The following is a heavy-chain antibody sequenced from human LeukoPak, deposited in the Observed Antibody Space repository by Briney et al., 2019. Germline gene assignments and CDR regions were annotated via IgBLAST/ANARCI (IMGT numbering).Heavy chain of an antibody. D-gene: IGHD7-27*01. J-gene: IGHJ4*02. V-gene: IGHV3-15*01. CDR3: TTIKVTWGY. CDR1: GFTFNNAW. CDR2: IKSETDGGTT. Sequence: PGGSLRLSCAASGFTFNNAWMSWVRQAPGKGLEWVGRIKSETDGGTTDYAAPVKGRFTISRDDSKNTLYLQMNSLNTEDTAVYYCTTIKVTWGYWSQGTLVTVSS.